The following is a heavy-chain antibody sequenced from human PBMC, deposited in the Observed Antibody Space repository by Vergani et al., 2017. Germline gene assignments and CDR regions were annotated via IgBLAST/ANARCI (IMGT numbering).Heavy chain of an antibody. J-gene: IGHJ6*03. D-gene: IGHD2-2*01. CDR1: GGSFSGYY. V-gene: IGHV4-34*01. CDR3: ARQVAXTPEAVAPVVPAPYYMDV. CDR2: INHSGST. Sequence: QVQLQQWGAGLLKPSETLYLTCAVYGGSFSGYYWSWIRQPPGKGLEWIGEINHSGSTNYNPSLKSRVTISVDTSKNQFSLKLSSVTAADTAVYYCARQVAXTPEAVAPVVPAPYYMDVWGKGTTVTVSS.